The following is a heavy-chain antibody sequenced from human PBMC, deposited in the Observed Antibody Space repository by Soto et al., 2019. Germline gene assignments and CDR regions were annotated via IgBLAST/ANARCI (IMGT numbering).Heavy chain of an antibody. CDR2: INTYTGSA. CDR3: ARGMYRSSPAPFDY. V-gene: IGHV1-18*01. J-gene: IGHJ4*02. CDR1: GYSFPNNG. Sequence: ASVKVSCKASGYSFPNNGINWVRQAPGQGLEWMGWINTYTGSANYAQTFQGRVTLTRDTSTTTAYMELRSLGPDDTAVYYCARGMYRSSPAPFDYWGQGTLVTVSS. D-gene: IGHD6-19*01.